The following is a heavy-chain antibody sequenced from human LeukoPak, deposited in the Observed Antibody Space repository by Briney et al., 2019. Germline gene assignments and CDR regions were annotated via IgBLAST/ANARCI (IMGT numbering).Heavy chain of an antibody. J-gene: IGHJ6*03. V-gene: IGHV3-30*02. Sequence: GGSLRLSCAASGFTFSSYGMHWVRQAPGKGLEWVAFIRYDGSNKYYADSVKGRFTISRDNSKNTLYLQMNSLRAEDTAVYYCARAYSGYYYMDVWGKGTTVTVSS. CDR3: ARAYSGYYYMDV. CDR2: IRYDGSNK. D-gene: IGHD3-10*01. CDR1: GFTFSSYG.